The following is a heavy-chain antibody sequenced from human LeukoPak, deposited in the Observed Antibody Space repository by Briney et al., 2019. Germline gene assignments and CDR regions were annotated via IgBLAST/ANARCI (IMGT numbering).Heavy chain of an antibody. V-gene: IGHV1-8*02. J-gene: IGHJ5*02. CDR1: GGTFSNYA. D-gene: IGHD3-10*01. CDR2: MNPNSGNT. CDR3: ATDLKAMVRGVITQGFDP. Sequence: ASVKVSCKASGGTFSNYAINWVRQATGQGLEWMGWMNPNSGNTGYAQKFQGRVTMTRNTSISTAYMELSSLRSEDTAVYYCATDLKAMVRGVITQGFDPWGQGTLVTVSS.